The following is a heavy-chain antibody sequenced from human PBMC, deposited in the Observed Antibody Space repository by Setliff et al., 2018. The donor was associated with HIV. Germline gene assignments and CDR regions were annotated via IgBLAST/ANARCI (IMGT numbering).Heavy chain of an antibody. CDR3: ARYSTLTTNFDY. CDR1: GYSIGSGSF. D-gene: IGHD4-17*01. V-gene: IGHV4-38-2*01. Sequence: PSETLSLTCAVSGYSIGSGSFGGWIRQTPGKGLEWIATIPHNGGTYYNPDPSLTGRVTISLDTSKNQFSLKLAFVTAADTAVYYCARYSTLTTNFDYWGQGTLVTVSS. J-gene: IGHJ4*02. CDR2: IPHNGGT.